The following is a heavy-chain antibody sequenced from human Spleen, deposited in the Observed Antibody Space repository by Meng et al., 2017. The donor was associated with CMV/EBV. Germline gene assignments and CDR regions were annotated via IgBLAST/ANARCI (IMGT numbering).Heavy chain of an antibody. J-gene: IGHJ6*02. CDR2: IWYDGSNK. CDR1: GFTFSSYG. CDR3: ARDRRSQGYYYGMDV. D-gene: IGHD3-3*01. Sequence: GESLKISCAASGFTFSSYGMHWVRQAPGKGLEWVAVIWYDGSNKYYADSVKGRFTISRDNSKNTLYLQMNSLRAEDTAVYYCARDRRSQGYYYGMDVWDQGTTVTVSS. V-gene: IGHV3-33*01.